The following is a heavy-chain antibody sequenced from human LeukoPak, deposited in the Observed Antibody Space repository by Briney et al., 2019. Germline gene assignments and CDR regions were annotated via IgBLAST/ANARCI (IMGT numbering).Heavy chain of an antibody. CDR3: ASNTGTVFDN. J-gene: IGHJ4*02. CDR1: GDFITAYY. V-gene: IGHV4-59*01. CDR2: VYYSGKT. Sequence: SETLSLTCTVSGDFITAYYWSWIRQAPGKGLEWIGYVYYSGKTEYNPSLRSRVTISLEMSNHQFSLKLTSVTAADTAVYYCASNTGTVFDNWGQGALVTVSS. D-gene: IGHD1-1*01.